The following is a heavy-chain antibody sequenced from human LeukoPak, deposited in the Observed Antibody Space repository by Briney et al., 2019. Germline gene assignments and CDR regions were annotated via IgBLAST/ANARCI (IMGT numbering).Heavy chain of an antibody. CDR3: ARDHEAAAGTPPFDY. CDR2: ISSSSSYI. Sequence: GGSLRLSCAASGCTFSSYSMNWVRQAPGKGLEWVSSISSSSSYIYYADSVKGRFTISRDNAKNSLYLQMNSLRAEDTAVYYCARDHEAAAGTPPFDYWGQGTLVTVSS. CDR1: GCTFSSYS. J-gene: IGHJ4*02. D-gene: IGHD6-13*01. V-gene: IGHV3-21*01.